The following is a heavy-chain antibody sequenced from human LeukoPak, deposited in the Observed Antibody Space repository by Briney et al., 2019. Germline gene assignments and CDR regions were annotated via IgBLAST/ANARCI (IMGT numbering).Heavy chain of an antibody. V-gene: IGHV3-43D*03. D-gene: IGHD2-21*02. CDR3: AKAAWVYCGADCYPPLDY. CDR1: GFTFYDYA. CDR2: ISWDGGST. J-gene: IGHJ4*02. Sequence: GGSLRLSCAASGFTFYDYAMHWVRHAPGKGLEWVSLISWDGGSTYYADSVKGRFTISRDNSKNSLYLQMNSLRTDDTALYYCAKAAWVYCGADCYPPLDYWGQGTLVTVSS.